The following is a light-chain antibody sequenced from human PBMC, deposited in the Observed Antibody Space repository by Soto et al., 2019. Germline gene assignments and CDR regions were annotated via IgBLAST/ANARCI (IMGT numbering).Light chain of an antibody. J-gene: IGKJ1*01. V-gene: IGKV3-15*01. Sequence: EIVMTQSPATLSVSPGERATLSCRASQSVSSNLAGYQQKPGQAPSLLIYGASTRATDIPARFSGSGSGTDFTLTISSLQSEDFAEYHCQQYNNWPQTFGQGTKVDI. CDR3: QQYNNWPQT. CDR1: QSVSSN. CDR2: GAS.